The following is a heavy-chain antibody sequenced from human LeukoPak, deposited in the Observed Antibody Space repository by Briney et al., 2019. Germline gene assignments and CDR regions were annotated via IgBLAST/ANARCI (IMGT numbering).Heavy chain of an antibody. CDR3: ATGLFEEGNNWFDP. J-gene: IGHJ5*02. V-gene: IGHV1-2*06. CDR1: GYTFTDYY. CDR2: INPYNGDT. Sequence: ASVKVSCXASGYTFTDYYMHWVRQAPGQGLEWLGRINPYNGDTNYAQRFQGRVTMTRDTSITTAYMELSRLTYDDTAVYYCATGLFEEGNNWFDPWGQRTLVTVSS.